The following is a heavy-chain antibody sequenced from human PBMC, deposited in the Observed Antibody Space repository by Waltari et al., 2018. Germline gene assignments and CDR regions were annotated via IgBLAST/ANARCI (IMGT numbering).Heavy chain of an antibody. V-gene: IGHV3-13*01. D-gene: IGHD6-13*01. CDR1: GFTFSSYD. CDR3: ARARGYTDAFDI. Sequence: EVQLVESGGGLVQPGGSLRLSCAASGFTFSSYDMHWVRQATGKGLEWVSAIGTAGDTYYPGSVKCRFTIARENAKNSLYLQMNSLRAGDTAVYYCARARGYTDAFDIWGQGTMVTVSS. CDR2: IGTAGDT. J-gene: IGHJ3*02.